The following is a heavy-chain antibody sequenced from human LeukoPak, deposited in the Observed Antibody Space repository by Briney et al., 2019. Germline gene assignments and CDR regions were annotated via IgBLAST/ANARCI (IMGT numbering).Heavy chain of an antibody. Sequence: PSETLSLTCAVYGGSLSGYYWSWIRQPPGKGLEWIGEINHSGSTNYNPSLKSRVTISVDTSKNQFSLKLSSVTAADTAVYYCARKGVTTPADYWGQGTLVTVSS. V-gene: IGHV4-34*01. J-gene: IGHJ4*02. CDR1: GGSLSGYY. D-gene: IGHD4-11*01. CDR3: ARKGVTTPADY. CDR2: INHSGST.